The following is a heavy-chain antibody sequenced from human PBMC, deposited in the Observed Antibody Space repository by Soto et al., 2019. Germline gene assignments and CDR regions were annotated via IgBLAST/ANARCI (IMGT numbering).Heavy chain of an antibody. CDR2: INSDWSST. J-gene: IGHJ5*02. V-gene: IGHV3-74*01. CDR3: ARRGQEGPGLAH. Sequence: EVQLVESGGNLIQPGGSLRLSCAASGFTFSSYWMHWVRQAPWKGLVWVSRINSDWSSTSYVDSVKGRFTISRDNAKNTLYLQMNSLSVEDTAVYYCARRGQEGPGLAHWGQGTLVTVSS. CDR1: GFTFSSYW.